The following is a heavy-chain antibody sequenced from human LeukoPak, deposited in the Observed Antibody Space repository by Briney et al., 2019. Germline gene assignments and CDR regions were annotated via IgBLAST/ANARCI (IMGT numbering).Heavy chain of an antibody. CDR1: GGSFSGYY. CDR2: IKHSGST. D-gene: IGHD1-26*01. J-gene: IGHJ6*02. CDR3: ARCGGIVNYYYYGMDV. Sequence: SETLSLTCAVYGGSFSGYYWSWIRQPPGKGLEWIGEIKHSGSTNYNPSLKSRVAISVDTSKNQFSLKLSSVTAADTAVYYCARCGGIVNYYYYGMDVWGQGTTVTVSS. V-gene: IGHV4-34*01.